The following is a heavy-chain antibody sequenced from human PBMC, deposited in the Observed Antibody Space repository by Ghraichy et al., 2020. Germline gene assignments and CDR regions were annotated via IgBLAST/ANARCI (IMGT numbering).Heavy chain of an antibody. J-gene: IGHJ2*01. CDR1: GGSISSYY. CDR3: ARRVVNDWYFDL. V-gene: IGHV4-59*01. CDR2: IYYSGST. Sequence: SETLSLTCTVSGGSISSYYWSWIRQPPGKGLEWIGYIYYSGSTNYNPSLRSRVTISVDTSKNQFSLKLSSVTAADTAVYYCARRVVNDWYFDLWGRGTLVTVSS. D-gene: IGHD3-3*01.